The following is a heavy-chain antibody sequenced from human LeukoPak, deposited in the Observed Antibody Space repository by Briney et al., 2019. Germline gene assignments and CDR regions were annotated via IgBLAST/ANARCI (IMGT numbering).Heavy chain of an antibody. D-gene: IGHD4-17*01. CDR1: GFTFSSYAM. V-gene: IGHV4-4*02. J-gene: IGHJ4*02. CDR2: IYHSGST. Sequence: GSLRLSCAASGFTFSSYAMSWVRQPPGKGLEWIGEIYHSGSTNYNPSLKSRVTISVDKSKNQFSLKLSSVTAADTAVYYCASFNLGYGDYVAVGGLRWGQGTLVTVSS. CDR3: ASFNLGYGDYVAVGGLR.